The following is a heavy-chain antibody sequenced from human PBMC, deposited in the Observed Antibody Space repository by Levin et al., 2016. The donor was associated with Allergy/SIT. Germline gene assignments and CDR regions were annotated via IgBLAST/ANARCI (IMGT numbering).Heavy chain of an antibody. CDR1: GFSFDTYA. D-gene: IGHD3-10*01. Sequence: GESLKISCAASGFSFDTYAMSWVRQAPGKAPEWVAEVSGTGGDTYYAASVEGRLAISRDNFRNILSLQMNNLRVEDSAVYFCARRRAGGSGSIPRFDFWGPGTLVTVSS. V-gene: IGHV3-23*01. CDR3: ARRRAGGSGSIPRFDF. CDR2: VSGTGGDT. J-gene: IGHJ4*02.